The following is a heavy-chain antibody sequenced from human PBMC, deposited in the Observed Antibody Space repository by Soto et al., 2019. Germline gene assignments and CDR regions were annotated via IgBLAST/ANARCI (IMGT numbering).Heavy chain of an antibody. J-gene: IGHJ5*02. Sequence: ASVKVSCKASGYTFTSYDINWVRQATGQGLEWMGWMNPNSGNTGYAKKFQGRVTMTRNTSISTAYMELSSLRSEDTAVYYCARTKQDRYCSSTSCSNRWFDPWGQGTLVTVSS. CDR2: MNPNSGNT. V-gene: IGHV1-8*01. CDR3: ARTKQDRYCSSTSCSNRWFDP. CDR1: GYTFTSYD. D-gene: IGHD2-2*01.